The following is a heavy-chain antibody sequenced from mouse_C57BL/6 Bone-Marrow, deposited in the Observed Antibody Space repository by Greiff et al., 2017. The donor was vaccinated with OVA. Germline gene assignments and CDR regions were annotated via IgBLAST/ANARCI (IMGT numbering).Heavy chain of an antibody. D-gene: IGHD2-1*01. V-gene: IGHV14-3*01. CDR2: IDPANGNT. Sequence: EVMLVESVAELVRPGASVKLSCTASGFNIKNTYMHWVKQRPEQGLEWIGRIDPANGNTKYAPKFQGKATITADTSSNTAYLQLSSLTSEDTAIYYCARSDLLWYPLAYWGQGTLVTVSA. CDR3: ARSDLLWYPLAY. CDR1: GFNIKNTY. J-gene: IGHJ3*01.